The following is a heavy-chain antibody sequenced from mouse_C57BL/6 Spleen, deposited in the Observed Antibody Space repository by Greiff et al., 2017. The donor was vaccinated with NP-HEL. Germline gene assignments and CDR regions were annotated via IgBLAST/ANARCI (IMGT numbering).Heavy chain of an antibody. D-gene: IGHD1-1*01. CDR2: ISSGSSTI. J-gene: IGHJ1*03. CDR3: ASNYYGSSSSYWYFDV. CDR1: GFTFSDYG. Sequence: EVKVVESGGGLVKPGGSLKLSCAASGFTFSDYGMHWVRQAPEKGLEWVAYISSGSSTIYYADTVKGRFTISRDNAKNTLFLQMTSLRSEDTAMYYCASNYYGSSSSYWYFDVWGTGTTVTVSS. V-gene: IGHV5-17*01.